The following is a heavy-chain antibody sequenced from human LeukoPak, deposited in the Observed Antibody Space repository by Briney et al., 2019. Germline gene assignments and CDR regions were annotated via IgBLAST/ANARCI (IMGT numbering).Heavy chain of an antibody. J-gene: IGHJ5*02. D-gene: IGHD3-22*01. CDR3: ARARGYYDSSGYSVPWFDP. CDR1: GFTFSSYA. Sequence: GGSLRLSCAASGFTFSSYAMHWVRQAPGKGLEWVAVISYDGSNKYYADSVKGRFTISRDNSKNTLYLQMNSLRAEDTAVYYCARARGYYDSSGYSVPWFDPWGQGTLVTVSS. V-gene: IGHV3-30-3*01. CDR2: ISYDGSNK.